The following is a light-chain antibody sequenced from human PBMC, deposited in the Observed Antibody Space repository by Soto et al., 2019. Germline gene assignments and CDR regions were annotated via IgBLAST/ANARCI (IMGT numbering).Light chain of an antibody. CDR3: HQYGSSPQA. Sequence: EIVLTQSPGTLSLSPGERVTLSCRASQSVTRIFLAWYQQKPGQAPRLLIYGASSRATGIPDRLSGSGAGTDFTLTISRLEPEEVAVYYCHQYGSSPQAFGPGTKVDIK. CDR1: QSVTRIF. CDR2: GAS. J-gene: IGKJ3*01. V-gene: IGKV3-20*01.